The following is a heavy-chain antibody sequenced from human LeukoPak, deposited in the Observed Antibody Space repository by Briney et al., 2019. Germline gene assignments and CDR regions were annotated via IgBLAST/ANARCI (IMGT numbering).Heavy chain of an antibody. CDR3: AVSRIVGAVDVFDM. J-gene: IGHJ3*02. CDR2: IYSGGNT. D-gene: IGHD1-26*01. V-gene: IGHV3-66*01. Sequence: AGGSLRLSCAASGFTFNNYAMSWVRQAPGKGLEWVSVIYSGGNTYYADSVKGRFTISRDNSKNTVSLQMNSLRDEDTAVYFCAVSRIVGAVDVFDMWGQGTMVTVSS. CDR1: GFTFNNYA.